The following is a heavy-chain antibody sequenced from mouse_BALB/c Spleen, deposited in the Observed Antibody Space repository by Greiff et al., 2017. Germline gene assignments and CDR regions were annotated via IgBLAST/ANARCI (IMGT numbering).Heavy chain of an antibody. D-gene: IGHD2-4*01. J-gene: IGHJ4*01. CDR3: ARATMITTAYYYAMDY. CDR2: IWAGGST. Sequence: VKVVESGPGLVAPSQSLSITCTVSGFSLTSYGVHWVRQPPGKGLEWLGVIWAGGSTNYNSALMSRLSISKDNSKSQVFLKMNSLQTDDTAMYYCARATMITTAYYYAMDYWGQGTSVTVSS. V-gene: IGHV2-9*02. CDR1: GFSLTSYG.